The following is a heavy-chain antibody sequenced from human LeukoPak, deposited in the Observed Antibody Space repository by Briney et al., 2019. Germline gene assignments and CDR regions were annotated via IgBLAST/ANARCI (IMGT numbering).Heavy chain of an antibody. J-gene: IGHJ4*02. CDR1: GFTFSSYA. V-gene: IGHV3-30*04. D-gene: IGHD6-19*01. CDR3: ARAGRGFVAVAGTIDFDY. Sequence: GGSLRLSCAASGFTFSSYAMHWVRQAPGKGLEWVAVISYDGSNKYYADSVKGRFTISRDNSKNTLYLQMNSLRAEDTAVYYCARAGRGFVAVAGTIDFDYWGQGTLVTVSS. CDR2: ISYDGSNK.